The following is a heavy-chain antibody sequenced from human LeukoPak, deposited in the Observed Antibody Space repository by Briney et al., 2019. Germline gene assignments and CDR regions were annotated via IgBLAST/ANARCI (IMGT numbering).Heavy chain of an antibody. CDR3: AREYDSTSWGTVDY. D-gene: IGHD6-13*01. CDR2: ISSSGSYI. J-gene: IGHJ4*02. V-gene: IGHV3-21*01. CDR1: GFTFSSYS. Sequence: GGSLRLSCAASGFTFSSYSMNWVRQAPGEGLEWVSSISSSGSYIYYADSVKGRFTISRDNAKNSLYLQMNSLRAEDTAVYYCAREYDSTSWGTVDYWGQGTLVTVSS.